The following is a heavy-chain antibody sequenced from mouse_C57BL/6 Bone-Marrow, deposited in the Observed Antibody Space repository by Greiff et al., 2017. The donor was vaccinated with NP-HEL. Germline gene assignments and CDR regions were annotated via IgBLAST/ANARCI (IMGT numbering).Heavy chain of an antibody. CDR2: ISYDGSN. CDR1: GYSITSGYY. Sequence: EVKLLESGPGLVKPSQSLSLTCSVTGYSITSGYYWNWIRQFPGNKLEWMGYISYDGSNNYNPSLKNRISITRDTSKNQFFLKLNSVTTEDTATYYCAREGHDGYLPLPMDYWGQGTSVTVSS. CDR3: AREGHDGYLPLPMDY. D-gene: IGHD2-3*01. V-gene: IGHV3-6*01. J-gene: IGHJ4*01.